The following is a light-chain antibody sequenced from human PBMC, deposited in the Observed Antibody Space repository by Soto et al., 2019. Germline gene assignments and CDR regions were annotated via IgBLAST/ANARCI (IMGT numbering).Light chain of an antibody. V-gene: IGKV1-13*02. CDR2: DAS. CDR1: QGISNY. J-gene: IGKJ1*01. Sequence: IQMTQSPSSLSASVGDRVTIPCRASQGISNYLAWYQQKPGKAPNLLIYDASTLESGVPSRFSGSGSGTEFTLTISSLQPEDFATYYCQQFHSFSRTFGQGTKVDIK. CDR3: QQFHSFSRT.